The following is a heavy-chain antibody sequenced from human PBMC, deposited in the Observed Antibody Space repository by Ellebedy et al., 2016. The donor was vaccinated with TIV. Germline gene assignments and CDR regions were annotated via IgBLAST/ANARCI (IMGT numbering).Heavy chain of an antibody. V-gene: IGHV4-39*01. CDR2: IYYSGST. D-gene: IGHD2/OR15-2a*01. Sequence: SETLSLTXTVSGGSISSSSYYWGWIRQPPGKGLEWIGSIYYSGSTYYNPSLKSRVTISVDTSKNQFSLKLSSVTAADTAVYYCARASKTGYYYYYMDVWGKGTTVTVSS. CDR1: GGSISSSSYY. J-gene: IGHJ6*03. CDR3: ARASKTGYYYYYMDV.